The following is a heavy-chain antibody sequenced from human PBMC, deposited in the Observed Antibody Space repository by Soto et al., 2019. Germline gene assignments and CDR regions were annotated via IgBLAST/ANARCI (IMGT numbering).Heavy chain of an antibody. Sequence: QVQLVESGGGVVQPGRSLRLSCAASGFTFSRYAMHWVRQAPGKGLEWVAIICFDGSNEYYAHSVKGRFTIARDNSKNTLYLQMNSLIPEDPPVYYCARTSVVPGYDFDYWGQGPLVTVSS. V-gene: IGHV3-33*01. D-gene: IGHD2-15*01. CDR3: ARTSVVPGYDFDY. CDR1: GFTFSRYA. J-gene: IGHJ4*02. CDR2: ICFDGSNE.